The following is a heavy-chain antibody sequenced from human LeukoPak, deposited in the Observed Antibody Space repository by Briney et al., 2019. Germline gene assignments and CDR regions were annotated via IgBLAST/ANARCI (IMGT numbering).Heavy chain of an antibody. CDR2: ISYDGSNK. Sequence: PGRSLRLSCAASGFTFSSYGMHWVRQAPGKGLEWVAVISYDGSNKYYADSVKGRFTISRDNSKNTLYLQMNSLRAEDTAVYYCAREGLRLGFDPWGQGTLVTVSS. CDR3: AREGLRLGFDP. J-gene: IGHJ5*02. CDR1: GFTFSSYG. V-gene: IGHV3-30*03. D-gene: IGHD3-16*01.